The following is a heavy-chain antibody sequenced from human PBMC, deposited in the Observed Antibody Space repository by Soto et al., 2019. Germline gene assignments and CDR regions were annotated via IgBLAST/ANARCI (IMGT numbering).Heavy chain of an antibody. CDR3: ATDKGDIEVVPATT. Sequence: GWSLRLSCAASGLNFEKCSMNWVRQPPGKGPEWLASISPSSTYIRYADSVKGQFTISRDNARNSPSLQMMNLRADDTAIYYCATDKGDIEVVPATTWGQGTLVTVSS. J-gene: IGHJ4*02. CDR2: ISPSSTYI. D-gene: IGHD2-15*01. CDR1: GLNFEKCS. V-gene: IGHV3-21*04.